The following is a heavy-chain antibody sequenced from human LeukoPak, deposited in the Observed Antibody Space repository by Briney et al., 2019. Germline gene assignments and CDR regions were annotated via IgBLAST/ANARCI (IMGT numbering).Heavy chain of an antibody. D-gene: IGHD6-19*01. CDR2: TYYRSKWHN. Sequence: SQTLSLTCAISGDSVSSNSAAWNWIRQSPSRGLEWLGRTYYRSKWHNDYAVSVESRIIINPDTSKNQVSLQFNSATPEDTAVYYCARDLKSRDSSGWIDYWGQGTLVTVSS. CDR1: GDSVSSNSAA. CDR3: ARDLKSRDSSGWIDY. J-gene: IGHJ4*02. V-gene: IGHV6-1*01.